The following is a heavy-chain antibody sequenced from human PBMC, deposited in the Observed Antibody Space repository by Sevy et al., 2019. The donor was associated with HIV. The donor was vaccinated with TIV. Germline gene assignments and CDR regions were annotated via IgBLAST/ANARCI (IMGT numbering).Heavy chain of an antibody. CDR3: ARRGTGLDYYYGMDV. CDR1: GYTFISYA. V-gene: IGHV1-3*01. J-gene: IGHJ6*02. Sequence: ASVKVFCKASGYTFISYAIYWVRQAPGQGLQWMGWINAAGGNTKYSQNFQGRVTFSTDTSANTAYMELSSLRSEDTAAYYCARRGTGLDYYYGMDVWGQGTTVTVSS. D-gene: IGHD1-1*01. CDR2: INAAGGNT.